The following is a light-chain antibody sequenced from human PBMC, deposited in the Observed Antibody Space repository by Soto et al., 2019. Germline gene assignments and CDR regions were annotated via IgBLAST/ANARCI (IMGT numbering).Light chain of an antibody. CDR1: QSISSW. CDR2: DAS. V-gene: IGKV1-5*01. CDR3: QQYKSYPWT. J-gene: IGKJ1*01. Sequence: DIQMTQSPSTLSASVGDRVTITCRATQSISSWLAWYQQKPGKAPKFLIYDASSLESGVPSRFSGSGSGTEFTLSISSLQPDDFATYYCQQYKSYPWTFGQGTKWISN.